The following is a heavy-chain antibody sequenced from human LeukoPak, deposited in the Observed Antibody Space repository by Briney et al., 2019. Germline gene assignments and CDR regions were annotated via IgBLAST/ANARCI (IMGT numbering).Heavy chain of an antibody. Sequence: GGSLILSCAPSGFTFSSYAMHWVRQPPGRGLEWVAFIRSNGNDKYYADSVQGRFILSRDNSKNTLYLQMTTLRTEDTAVYYCANGDGGGSGGGYWGQGTLVSVSS. CDR2: IRSNGNDK. CDR3: ANGDGGGSGGGY. D-gene: IGHD3-10*01. J-gene: IGHJ4*02. CDR1: GFTFSSYA. V-gene: IGHV3-30*02.